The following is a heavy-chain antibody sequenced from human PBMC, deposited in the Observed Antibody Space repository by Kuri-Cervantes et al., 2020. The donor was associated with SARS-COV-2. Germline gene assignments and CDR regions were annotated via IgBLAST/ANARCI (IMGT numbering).Heavy chain of an antibody. D-gene: IGHD7-27*01. CDR2: INWDGEST. CDR3: AKDIGLGMGIDY. CDR1: GFTFDDYA. Sequence: GESLKISCAASGFTFDDYAMHWVRQAPGKGLEWVSFINWDGESTYYADSVKGRFTISRDNSKNSLYLQMNSLRAEDTASYYCAKDIGLGMGIDYWGQGTLVTVSS. J-gene: IGHJ4*02. V-gene: IGHV3-43D*03.